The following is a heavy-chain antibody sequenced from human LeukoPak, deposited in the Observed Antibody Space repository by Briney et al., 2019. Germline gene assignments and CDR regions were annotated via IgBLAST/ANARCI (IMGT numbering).Heavy chain of an antibody. CDR2: ARNKANSHTT. J-gene: IGHJ4*02. CDR1: GFTFSDYY. D-gene: IGHD3-22*01. Sequence: GGSLRLSCVASGFTFSDYYMDWVRQAPGKGLEWVGRARNKANSHTTEYAASVKGRFIISRDDSKSSLYLQMNSLKTEDAAVYFCARRGFSDSRGYYPDFDYWGRGTLVTVSS. V-gene: IGHV3-72*01. CDR3: ARRGFSDSRGYYPDFDY.